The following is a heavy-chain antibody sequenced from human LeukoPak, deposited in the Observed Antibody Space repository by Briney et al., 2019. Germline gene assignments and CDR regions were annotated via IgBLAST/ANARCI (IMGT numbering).Heavy chain of an antibody. Sequence: GGSLRLSCAASGFTFSSYAMSWVRQAPGKGLEWVSGISDSGGSTNYADSVKGRFTISRDNSKNTLYLQMNSLRDEDTAMYYCAKKAVTNRNPAAFDIWGQGTMVTVSS. CDR2: ISDSGGST. D-gene: IGHD4-17*01. V-gene: IGHV3-23*01. CDR1: GFTFSSYA. CDR3: AKKAVTNRNPAAFDI. J-gene: IGHJ3*02.